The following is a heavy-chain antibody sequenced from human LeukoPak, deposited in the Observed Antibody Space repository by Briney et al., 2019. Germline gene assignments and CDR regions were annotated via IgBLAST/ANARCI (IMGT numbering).Heavy chain of an antibody. CDR3: ATRDQNGVGAITAEYFQH. CDR2: IIPILGIA. V-gene: IGHV1-69*04. CDR1: GGTFSSYA. Sequence: GASVKVSCKASGGTFSSYAISWVRQAPGQGLEWMGRIIPILGIANYAQKFQGRVTITADKSTSTAYMELSSLRSEDTAVYYCATRDQNGVGAITAEYFQHWGQGTLVTVSS. J-gene: IGHJ1*01. D-gene: IGHD1-26*01.